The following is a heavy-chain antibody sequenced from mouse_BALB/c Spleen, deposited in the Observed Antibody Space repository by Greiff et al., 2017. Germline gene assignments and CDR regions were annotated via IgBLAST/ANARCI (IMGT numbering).Heavy chain of an antibody. Sequence: EVQLQQSGPGLVKPSQTVSLTCTVTGFSITTGNYRWSWIRQFPGNKLEWIGYIYYSGTITYNPSLTSRTNNTRDTSKNQFFLEMNSLTAEYTATYYCARDRGGFGYWGQGTTLTVAS. CDR2: IYYSGTI. CDR1: GFSITTGNYR. V-gene: IGHV3-5*02. D-gene: IGHD3-1*01. J-gene: IGHJ2*01. CDR3: ARDRGGFGY.